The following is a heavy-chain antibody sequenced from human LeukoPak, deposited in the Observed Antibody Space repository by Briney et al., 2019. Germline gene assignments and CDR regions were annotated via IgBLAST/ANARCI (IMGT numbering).Heavy chain of an antibody. V-gene: IGHV1-69*05. J-gene: IGHJ4*02. D-gene: IGHD2-2*01. CDR1: GGTFSSYA. Sequence: SVKVSCKASGGTFSSYAISWVRQALGQGLEWMGGIIPIFGTANYAQKFQGRVTITTDESTSTAYMELSSLRSEDTAVYYCARDRYCSSTSCSTGGGYFDYWGQGTLVTVSS. CDR3: ARDRYCSSTSCSTGGGYFDY. CDR2: IIPIFGTA.